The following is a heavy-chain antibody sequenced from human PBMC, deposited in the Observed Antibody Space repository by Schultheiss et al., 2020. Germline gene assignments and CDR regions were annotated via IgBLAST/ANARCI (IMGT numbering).Heavy chain of an antibody. J-gene: IGHJ4*02. CDR2: IYTSGST. CDR3: ARGIGLGRRYFHRRGVFDY. D-gene: IGHD3-9*01. Sequence: SETLSLTCTVSGGSISSGSYYWSWIRQPAGKGLEWIGRIYTSGSTYYNPSLKSRITISVDTSKNQFSLKLSSVTAADTALYYCARGIGLGRRYFHRRGVFDYWGQGTLVTVSS. V-gene: IGHV4-61*02. CDR1: GGSISSGSYY.